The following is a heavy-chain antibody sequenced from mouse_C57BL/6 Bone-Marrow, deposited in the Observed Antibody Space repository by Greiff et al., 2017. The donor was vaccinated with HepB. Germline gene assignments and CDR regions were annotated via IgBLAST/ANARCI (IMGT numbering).Heavy chain of an antibody. J-gene: IGHJ3*01. D-gene: IGHD3-1*01. Sequence: QVQLKQPGAELVRPGTSVKLSCKASGYTFTSYWMHWVKQRPGQGLEWIGVIDPSDSYTNYNQKFKGKATLTVDTSSSTASTQLSSLTSEDSAVYYCARFGGRGFAYWGQGTLVTVSA. CDR2: IDPSDSYT. CDR3: ARFGGRGFAY. V-gene: IGHV1-59*01. CDR1: GYTFTSYW.